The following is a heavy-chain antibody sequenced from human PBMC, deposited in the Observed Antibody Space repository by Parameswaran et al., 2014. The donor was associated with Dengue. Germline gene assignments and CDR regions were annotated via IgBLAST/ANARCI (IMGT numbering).Heavy chain of an antibody. Sequence: WVRQAPGQGLEWMGWINPSSGGTKYAQKFQGWVTMTRDTSINTAYMELNRLKSDDTAVYYCTRTLSSADRFDFWGQGTLVTVSS. J-gene: IGHJ4*02. V-gene: IGHV1-2*04. CDR2: INPSSGGT. CDR3: TRTLSSADRFDF. D-gene: IGHD2/OR15-2a*01.